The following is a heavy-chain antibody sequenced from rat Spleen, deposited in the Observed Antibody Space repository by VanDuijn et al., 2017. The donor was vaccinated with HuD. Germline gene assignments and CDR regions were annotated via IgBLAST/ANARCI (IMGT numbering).Heavy chain of an antibody. CDR3: ARGYYSPYFDY. Sequence: EVQLVESGGGLVQPGRSLTLSCAASGFTFSSFAMAWVRQAPKKGLEWVATITSGGSNTYYPDSVKGRFTISRDNAKSTLYLQMDSLRSEDTATYYCARGYYSPYFDYWGQGVMVTVSS. D-gene: IGHD1-1*01. CDR1: GFTFSSFA. J-gene: IGHJ2*01. CDR2: ITSGGSNT. V-gene: IGHV5-25*01.